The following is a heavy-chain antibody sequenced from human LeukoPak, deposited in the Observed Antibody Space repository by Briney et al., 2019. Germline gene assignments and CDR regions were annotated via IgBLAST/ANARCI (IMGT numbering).Heavy chain of an antibody. CDR3: ARDRVPGAQWLVYYYYGMDV. CDR1: GFTFSSYW. D-gene: IGHD6-19*01. CDR2: IKQDGSEK. Sequence: GGSLRLSCAASGFTFSSYWMSWVRQAPGKGLEWVANIKQDGSEKYYVDSVKGRFTISRDNAKNSLHLQMNSLRAEDTAVYYCARDRVPGAQWLVYYYYGMDVWGQGTTVTVSS. V-gene: IGHV3-7*01. J-gene: IGHJ6*02.